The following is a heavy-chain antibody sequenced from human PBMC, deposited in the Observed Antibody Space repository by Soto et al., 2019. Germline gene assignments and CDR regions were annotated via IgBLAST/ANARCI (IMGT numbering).Heavy chain of an antibody. D-gene: IGHD3-3*01. CDR3: ARSYYDFWSGYSKYYFDY. CDR1: GYTFTSYD. J-gene: IGHJ4*02. Sequence: QVQLVQSGAEVKKPGASVKVSCKASGYTFTSYDINWVRQATGQGLEWMGWMNPNSGNTGYAQKFQGRVTMTRNTSISTAYMELSSLRSEDTAVYYCARSYYDFWSGYSKYYFDYWGQGTLVTVSS. CDR2: MNPNSGNT. V-gene: IGHV1-8*01.